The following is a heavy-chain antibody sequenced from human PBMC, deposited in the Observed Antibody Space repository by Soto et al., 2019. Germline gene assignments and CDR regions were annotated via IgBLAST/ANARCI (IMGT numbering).Heavy chain of an antibody. Sequence: EVQLLESGGGLVQPGGSLRLSCAASGFTFSTYAMNWVRQAPGKGLEWVSGISGSGDSTYYADSVKGRFTASKDNSQTMLYLQMNDLRGEDTAVLYCAKERSSGWRFDYWGQGTLVTVSP. V-gene: IGHV3-23*01. J-gene: IGHJ4*02. CDR1: GFTFSTYA. CDR2: ISGSGDST. CDR3: AKERSSGWRFDY. D-gene: IGHD6-19*01.